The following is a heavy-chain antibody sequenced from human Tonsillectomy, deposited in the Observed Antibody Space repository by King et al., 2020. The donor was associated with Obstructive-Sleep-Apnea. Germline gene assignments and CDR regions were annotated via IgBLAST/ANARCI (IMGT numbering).Heavy chain of an antibody. J-gene: IGHJ6*02. CDR3: AKDAGIAVAGYYYYYGMDV. D-gene: IGHD6-19*01. Sequence: VQLVESGGGVVQPGRSLRLSCAASGFTFSSYGMHWVRQAPGKGLEWVAFIRYDGSNKYYADSVKGRFTISRDNSKNTLYLQMNSLRAEDTAVYYCAKDAGIAVAGYYYYYGMDVWGQGTTVTVSS. V-gene: IGHV3-30*02. CDR2: IRYDGSNK. CDR1: GFTFSSYG.